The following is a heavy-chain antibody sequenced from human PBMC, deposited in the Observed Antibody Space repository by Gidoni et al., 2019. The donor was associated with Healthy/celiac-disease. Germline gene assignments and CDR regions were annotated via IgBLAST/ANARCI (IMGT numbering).Heavy chain of an antibody. D-gene: IGHD4-17*01. J-gene: IGHJ4*02. Sequence: QMQLVQSGPEVKTPGTSVKVSCKASGFTFTSSAVQWVRQARGQRLEWIGWSVVGSGNTNYAQKFQERVTITRDMSTSTAYMELSSLRSEDTAVYYCAADLDRDYGDYWGQGTLVTVSS. CDR2: SVVGSGNT. CDR1: GFTFTSSA. CDR3: AADLDRDYGDY. V-gene: IGHV1-58*01.